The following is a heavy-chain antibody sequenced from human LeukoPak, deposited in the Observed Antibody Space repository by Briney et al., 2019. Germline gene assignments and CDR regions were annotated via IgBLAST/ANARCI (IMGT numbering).Heavy chain of an antibody. Sequence: GGSLRLPCAASGLTFSNYAMNWVRQAPGKGLEWVSYISDSGGSTHYADSVKGRFIISRDNSKNTLYLQMNSLRAEDTAVYYCAKRDSKREFDNWGQGTLVTVSS. D-gene: IGHD4-11*01. CDR3: AKRDSKREFDN. J-gene: IGHJ4*02. V-gene: IGHV3-23*01. CDR2: ISDSGGST. CDR1: GLTFSNYA.